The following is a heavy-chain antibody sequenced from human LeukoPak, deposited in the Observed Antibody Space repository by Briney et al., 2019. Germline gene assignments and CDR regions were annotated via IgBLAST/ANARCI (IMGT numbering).Heavy chain of an antibody. CDR1: GFTFSGYA. CDR3: AKDLSADILTGYLDY. Sequence: GGSLRLSCAASGFTFSGYAMSWVRQAPGKGLEWVSAISGSGGSTYYADSVKGRFTISRDNSKNTLYLQMNSLRAEDTAVYYCAKDLSADILTGYLDYWGQGTLVTVSS. D-gene: IGHD3-9*01. J-gene: IGHJ4*02. CDR2: ISGSGGST. V-gene: IGHV3-23*01.